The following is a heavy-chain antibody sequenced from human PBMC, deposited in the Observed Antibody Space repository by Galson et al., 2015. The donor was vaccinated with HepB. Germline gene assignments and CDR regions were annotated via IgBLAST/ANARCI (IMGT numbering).Heavy chain of an antibody. CDR2: ISGSGITT. V-gene: IGHV3-23*01. CDR3: AKGRGTTKDWFDP. J-gene: IGHJ5*02. CDR1: GFTFSSYA. Sequence: SLRLSCAASGFTFSSYAMSWVRQAPGKGLEWVSTISGSGITTYYADSVKGRFTISRDNSKNTLYLQMNSLRAEDAAVYYCAKGRGTTKDWFDPWGQGTLVTVSS. D-gene: IGHD3-16*01.